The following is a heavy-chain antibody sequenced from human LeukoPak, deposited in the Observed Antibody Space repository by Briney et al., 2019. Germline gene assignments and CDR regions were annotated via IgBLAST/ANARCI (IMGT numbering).Heavy chain of an antibody. CDR3: ARALSEYYDFWEGDNWFDP. D-gene: IGHD3-3*01. J-gene: IGHJ5*02. CDR1: GFTFSSYS. V-gene: IGHV3-7*01. CDR2: IKQDGSEK. Sequence: PGGSLRLSCAASGFTFSSYSMNWVRQAPGKGLEWVANIKQDGSEKYYVDSVKGRFTISRDNAKNSLYLQMNSLRAEDTAVYYCARALSEYYDFWEGDNWFDPWGQGTLVTVSS.